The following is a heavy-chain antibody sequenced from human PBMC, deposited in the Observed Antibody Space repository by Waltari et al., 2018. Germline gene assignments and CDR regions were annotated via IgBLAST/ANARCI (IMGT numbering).Heavy chain of an antibody. Sequence: QVHLQESGPGLVQPSGTLSLTCDVSGVSLIGTNYWSWVRQPPGKGLEWFGEIFHSGNTNYNSSLKSRVNISMDTSKNQFSRTLISVTAADTAVYYCVRNQWKVSLFDVWGQGAKVSVSS. J-gene: IGHJ4*02. CDR3: VRNQWKVSLFDV. D-gene: IGHD1-1*01. V-gene: IGHV4-4*02. CDR2: IFHSGNT. CDR1: GVSLIGTNY.